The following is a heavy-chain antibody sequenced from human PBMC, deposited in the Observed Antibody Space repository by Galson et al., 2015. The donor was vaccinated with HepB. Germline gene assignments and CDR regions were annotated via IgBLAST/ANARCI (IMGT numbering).Heavy chain of an antibody. V-gene: IGHV3-30*04. CDR1: GFTFSSYA. J-gene: IGHJ1*01. D-gene: IGHD1-26*01. CDR3: ARDRKPPLITRELNFQH. CDR2: ISYDGSNK. Sequence: SLRLSCAASGFTFSSYAMHWVRQAPGKGLEWVAVISYDGSNKYYADSVKGRFTISRDNSKNTLYLQMNSLRAEDTAVYYCARDRKPPLITRELNFQHWGQGTLVTVSS.